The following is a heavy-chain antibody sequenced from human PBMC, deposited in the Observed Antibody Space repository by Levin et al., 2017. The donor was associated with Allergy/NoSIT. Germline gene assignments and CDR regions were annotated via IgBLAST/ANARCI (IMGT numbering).Heavy chain of an antibody. J-gene: IGHJ4*02. CDR1: GGSISDYY. CDR2: IYSSGTT. V-gene: IGHV4-59*01. CDR3: AREGRDGYNYFDY. Sequence: SETLSLTCTVSGGSISDYYWNWIRQSPGKGLEWIGYIYSSGTTNYNPSLKSRVTILIDTSKNQFSLKLTSVTAADTAVYYCAREGRDGYNYFDYWGRGSLVTVSS. D-gene: IGHD5-24*01.